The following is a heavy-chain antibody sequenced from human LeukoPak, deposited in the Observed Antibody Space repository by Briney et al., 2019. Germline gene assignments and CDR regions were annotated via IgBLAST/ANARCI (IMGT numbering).Heavy chain of an antibody. CDR2: IYYSGST. Sequence: SETLSLTCAVSGGSISSNSYYWGWIRQPPGKGLEWIGSIYYSGSTYYNPSLKSRVTISVDTSKNQFSLKLSSVTAADTAVYYCARRYCSSTSCYLYWFDPWGQGTLVTVSS. V-gene: IGHV4-39*01. CDR1: GGSISSNSYY. D-gene: IGHD2-2*01. CDR3: ARRYCSSTSCYLYWFDP. J-gene: IGHJ5*02.